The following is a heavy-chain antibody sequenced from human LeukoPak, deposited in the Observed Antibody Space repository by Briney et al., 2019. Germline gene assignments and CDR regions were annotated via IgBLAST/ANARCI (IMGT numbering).Heavy chain of an antibody. J-gene: IGHJ4*02. CDR3: AKDYSFVQGSGWNC. CDR2: ISWNSGSI. Sequence: GGSLRLSCAASGFTFDDYAMHWVRQAPGKGLEWVSGISWNSGSIGYADSVKGRFTISRDNAKNSLYLQMNSLRAEGTALYYCAKDYSFVQGSGWNCWGQGTLVTVSS. CDR1: GFTFDDYA. V-gene: IGHV3-9*01. D-gene: IGHD6-19*01.